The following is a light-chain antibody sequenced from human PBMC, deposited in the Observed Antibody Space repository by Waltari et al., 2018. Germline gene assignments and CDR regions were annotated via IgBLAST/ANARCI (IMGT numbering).Light chain of an antibody. V-gene: IGLV2-14*03. J-gene: IGLJ1*01. CDR2: DVS. CDR1: ISDVGGYNY. CDR3: SSYTSSSTRV. Sequence: ISDVGGYNYVSWYQQHPGKAPKLMIYDVSNRPSGVSNRFSGSKSGNTASLTISGLQAEDEADYYCSSYTSSSTRVFGTGTKVTVL.